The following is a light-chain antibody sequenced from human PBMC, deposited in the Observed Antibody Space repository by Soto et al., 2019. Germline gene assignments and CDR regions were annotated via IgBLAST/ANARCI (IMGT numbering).Light chain of an antibody. Sequence: DVVMTQSPLSLPVTLGQPASISCRSSQSLVYSDGNTYLNWFQQRPGQSPRCLIYKVSNRDSGVPDRCSGSGPGADLTLQIGRVESGGIGVYYSMQGTHWSPTFGQGTRLEI. CDR2: KVS. J-gene: IGKJ5*01. CDR1: QSLVYSDGNTY. V-gene: IGKV2-30*01. CDR3: MQGTHWSPT.